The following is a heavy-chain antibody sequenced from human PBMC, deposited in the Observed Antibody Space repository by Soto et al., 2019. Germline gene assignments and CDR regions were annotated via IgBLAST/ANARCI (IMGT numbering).Heavy chain of an antibody. CDR1: GFTFDDYG. D-gene: IGHD5-12*01. V-gene: IGHV3-9*01. CDR3: TKDNRGYDNDAFNF. Sequence: EVQLVESGGGVVQPGRSLILSCVASGFTFDDYGLHCVRQTPEKGLEWVSSITWNSGSVFYADSVNGRFTISRDNAKNSLYLQMNGLRVEDTALYYCTKDNRGYDNDAFNFWGQGTMVTVSS. J-gene: IGHJ3*01. CDR2: ITWNSGSV.